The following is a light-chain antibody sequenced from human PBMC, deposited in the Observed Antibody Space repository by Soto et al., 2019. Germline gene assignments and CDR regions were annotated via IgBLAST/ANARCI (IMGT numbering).Light chain of an antibody. CDR2: GAS. CDR1: PSVNSN. J-gene: IGKJ2*01. V-gene: IGKV3-15*01. CDR3: QQYNNWPPYT. Sequence: EIVMTQSPATLSVSPGERDTLSCRASPSVNSNLAWYQQEPGQAPSLLIYGASTRATGVPARFSGSGSGTEFTLTISSLQSEDFSLYYCQQYNNWPPYTFGQGTKLEIK.